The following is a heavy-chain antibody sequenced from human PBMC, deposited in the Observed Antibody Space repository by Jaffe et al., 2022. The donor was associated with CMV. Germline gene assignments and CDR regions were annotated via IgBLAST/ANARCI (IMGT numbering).Heavy chain of an antibody. CDR1: GFTFSSYA. Sequence: EVQLLESGGGLVQPGGSLRLSCAASGFTFSSYAMSWVRQAPGKGLEWVSAISGSGGSTYYADSVKGRFTISRDNSKNTLYLQMNSLRAEDTAVYYCAKHKSDSSGYWYWFDPWGQGTLVTVSS. CDR2: ISGSGGST. D-gene: IGHD3-22*01. J-gene: IGHJ5*02. CDR3: AKHKSDSSGYWYWFDP. V-gene: IGHV3-23*01.